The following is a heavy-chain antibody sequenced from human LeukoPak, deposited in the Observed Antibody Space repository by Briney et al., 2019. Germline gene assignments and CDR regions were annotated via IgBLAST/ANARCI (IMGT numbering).Heavy chain of an antibody. J-gene: IGHJ2*01. D-gene: IGHD6-13*01. CDR3: ARRRIAAAGTSWYFDL. Sequence: SETLSLTCAVYGGSFSGYYWSWIRQPPGKGLEWIGEINHSGSTNYNPSLKSRVTISVDTSKSQFSLKLSSVTAADTAVYYCARRRIAAAGTSWYFDLWGRGTLVTVSS. CDR1: GGSFSGYY. V-gene: IGHV4-34*01. CDR2: INHSGST.